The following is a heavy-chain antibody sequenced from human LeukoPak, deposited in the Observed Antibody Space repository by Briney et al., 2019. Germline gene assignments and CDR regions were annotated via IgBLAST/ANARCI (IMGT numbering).Heavy chain of an antibody. J-gene: IGHJ3*02. D-gene: IGHD3-3*01. V-gene: IGHV3-23*01. CDR1: GFTFSSYA. Sequence: PGGSLRLSCAASGFTFSSYAMSWVRQAPGKGLGWVSAISGSGGSTYYADSVKGRFTISRDNSKNTLYLQMNSLRAEDAAVYYCAKGYDFWSGYAFDAFDIWGQGTMVTVSS. CDR2: ISGSGGST. CDR3: AKGYDFWSGYAFDAFDI.